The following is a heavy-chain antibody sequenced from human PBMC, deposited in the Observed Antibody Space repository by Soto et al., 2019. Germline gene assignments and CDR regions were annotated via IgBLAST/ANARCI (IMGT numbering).Heavy chain of an antibody. CDR2: ISGFNGNT. CDR1: GYTFNFYG. J-gene: IGHJ4*02. D-gene: IGHD4-17*01. Sequence: ASVKVSCKASGYTFNFYGITWVRQAPGQGLEWMGWISGFNGNTNYAQNLQGRVTMTTDTSTSTAYMELRSLRSDDTAVYYCARIGASYGHASPDFDSWGQGTLVTVSS. V-gene: IGHV1-18*01. CDR3: ARIGASYGHASPDFDS.